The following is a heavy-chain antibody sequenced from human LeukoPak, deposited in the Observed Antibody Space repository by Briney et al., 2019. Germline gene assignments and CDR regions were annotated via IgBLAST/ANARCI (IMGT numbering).Heavy chain of an antibody. V-gene: IGHV4-30-4*01. CDR1: GGSISSGDYY. J-gene: IGHJ5*02. Sequence: SETLSLTCTVSGGSISSGDYYWSWIRQPPGKGLEWIGYIYYSGSTYYNPSLKSRVTISVDTSKNQFSLKLNSVTAADTAVYYCAREGASLVATGIVGNWFDPWGQGTLVIVSS. D-gene: IGHD5-12*01. CDR3: AREGASLVATGIVGNWFDP. CDR2: IYYSGST.